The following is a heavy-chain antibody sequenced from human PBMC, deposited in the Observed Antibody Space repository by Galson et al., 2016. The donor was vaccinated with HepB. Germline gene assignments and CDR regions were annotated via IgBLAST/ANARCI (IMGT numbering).Heavy chain of an antibody. D-gene: IGHD3-9*01. V-gene: IGHV1-69*13. CDR2: IIPIFGPA. Sequence: SVKVSCKASGGTFSNYGFNWVRQAPGQGLERMGGIIPIFGPANYAQKFQGRITIIADESTTTVYMELSSLRSEDTAFYYCATDSLTGYHAFHIWGQGTMVTVSS. CDR1: GGTFSNYG. CDR3: ATDSLTGYHAFHI. J-gene: IGHJ3*02.